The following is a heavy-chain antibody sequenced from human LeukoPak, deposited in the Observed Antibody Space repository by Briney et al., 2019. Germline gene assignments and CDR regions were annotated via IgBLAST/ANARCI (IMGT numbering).Heavy chain of an antibody. CDR3: AREKTYYYDSSGYNDY. J-gene: IGHJ4*02. CDR2: IYYSGST. D-gene: IGHD3-22*01. Sequence: SETLSLTCTVSGGSISSSSYYWGWLRQAPGKGLEWIGTIYYSGSTYYNPSLKSRVTISVDTSKNQFSLKLSSVTAADTAVYYCAREKTYYYDSSGYNDYWGQGTLVTVSS. CDR1: GGSISSSSYY. V-gene: IGHV4-39*07.